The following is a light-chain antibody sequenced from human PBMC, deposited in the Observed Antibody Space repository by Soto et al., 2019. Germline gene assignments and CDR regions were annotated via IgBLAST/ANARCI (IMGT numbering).Light chain of an antibody. J-gene: IGLJ2*01. Sequence: QSALTQPASVSGSPGQSITISCTGTSSDVGGHNHVSWYQQHPGKAPKPMIYDVTNRPSGVSNRFSGSKSGNTASLTISGLQPEDEADYYCSSYTSSRTLVFGGGTKLTVL. CDR2: DVT. CDR1: SSDVGGHNH. CDR3: SSYTSSRTLV. V-gene: IGLV2-14*03.